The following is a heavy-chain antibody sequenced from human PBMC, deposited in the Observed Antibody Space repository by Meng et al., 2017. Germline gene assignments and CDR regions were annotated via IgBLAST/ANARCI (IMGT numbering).Heavy chain of an antibody. V-gene: IGHV1-2*02. D-gene: IGHD2-21*02. CDR2: INPNSGGT. CDR3: ARDFSPYCGGDCYSVNDY. J-gene: IGHJ4*02. Sequence: ASVKVSCKASGYTFTGYYMHWVRQAPGQGLEWMGWINPNSGGTNYAQKFQGRVTMTRDTSISTAYMELSRLRSDDMAVYYCARDFSPYCGGDCYSVNDYWGQGTLVTVSS. CDR1: GYTFTGYY.